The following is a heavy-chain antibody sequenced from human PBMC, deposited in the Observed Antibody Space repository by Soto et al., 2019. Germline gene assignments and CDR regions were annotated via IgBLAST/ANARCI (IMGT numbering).Heavy chain of an antibody. D-gene: IGHD3-22*01. Sequence: SETLSLTCAVSGGSISSGGYSWSWIRQQPGKGLEWIGYIYHSGSTYYNPSLKSRVTISVDRSKNQFSLKLSSVTAADTAVYYCAMVLYYYDSRGYYSSYYFDYWGQGTLVTVSS. CDR2: IYHSGST. V-gene: IGHV4-30-2*01. CDR1: GGSISSGGYS. J-gene: IGHJ4*02. CDR3: AMVLYYYDSRGYYSSYYFDY.